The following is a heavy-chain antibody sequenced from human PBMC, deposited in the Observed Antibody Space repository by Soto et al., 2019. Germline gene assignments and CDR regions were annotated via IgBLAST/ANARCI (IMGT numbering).Heavy chain of an antibody. D-gene: IGHD2-21*02. Sequence: GGSLRLSCAASGFPFITFGMHWVRQAPGKGLEWVAAISYDGNDKLYADSVKGRFTISRDNSNNTLNLQMNSLIPEDTAVYYCAKDQARLGPLLGLDYWGQGTLVTVSS. V-gene: IGHV3-30*18. CDR3: AKDQARLGPLLGLDY. J-gene: IGHJ4*02. CDR2: ISYDGNDK. CDR1: GFPFITFG.